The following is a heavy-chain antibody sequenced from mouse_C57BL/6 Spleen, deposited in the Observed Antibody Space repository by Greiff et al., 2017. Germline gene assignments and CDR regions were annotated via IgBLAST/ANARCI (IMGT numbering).Heavy chain of an antibody. J-gene: IGHJ4*01. CDR3: ACYDYDNYAMDY. D-gene: IGHD2-4*01. CDR2: IYPGSGST. Sequence: QVQLQQPGAELVKPGASVTMSCTASGYTFTSYWITWVKQRPGQGLEWIGDIYPGSGSTNYTEKFKSKATLTVDTSSSTAYMQLSSLTSEDSAVYYCACYDYDNYAMDYWGQGTSVTVSS. CDR1: GYTFTSYW. V-gene: IGHV1-55*01.